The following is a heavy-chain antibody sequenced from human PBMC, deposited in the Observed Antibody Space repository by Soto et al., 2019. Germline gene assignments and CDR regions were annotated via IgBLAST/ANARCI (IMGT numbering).Heavy chain of an antibody. CDR1: GFTFSDYY. CDR2: ISSSGSTI. Sequence: QVQLVESGGGLVKPGGSLRLSCAASGFTFSDYYMSWIRQAPGKGLEWVSYISSSGSTIYYADSVKGRFTISRDNVKNSLYLQMNSLRADDTAVYYCARGPYDYVWGSDPPHFDYWGQGTLVTVSS. D-gene: IGHD3-16*02. V-gene: IGHV3-11*01. J-gene: IGHJ4*02. CDR3: ARGPYDYVWGSDPPHFDY.